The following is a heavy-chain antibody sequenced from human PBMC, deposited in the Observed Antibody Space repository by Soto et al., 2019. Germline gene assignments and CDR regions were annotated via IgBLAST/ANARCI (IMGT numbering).Heavy chain of an antibody. D-gene: IGHD6-19*01. V-gene: IGHV1-46*01. J-gene: IGHJ4*02. CDR2: INPSGGST. CDR3: ARADDLTTGYSSGCLQY. Sequence: GASVKVSCKASGYTFTSYYMHCVRQAPGQGLEWMGIINPSGGSTSYAQKFQGRVTMTRDTSTSTVYMELSSLRSEDTAVYYCARADDLTTGYSSGCLQYWGQGTLVTVSS. CDR1: GYTFTSYY.